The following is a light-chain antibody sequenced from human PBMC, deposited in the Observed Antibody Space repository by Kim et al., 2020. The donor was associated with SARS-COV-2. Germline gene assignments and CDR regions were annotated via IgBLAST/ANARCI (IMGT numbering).Light chain of an antibody. CDR3: CSYAGSYSWV. Sequence: QSALTQPRSVSGSPGQSVTISCTGTSSDVGGYGYVSWYQQHPGKAPKLMIYDVSKRPSGVPDRFSGSKSANTASLTISGLQAEDEADYYCCSYAGSYSWVFGGGTKVTVL. J-gene: IGLJ3*02. CDR2: DVS. V-gene: IGLV2-11*01. CDR1: SSDVGGYGY.